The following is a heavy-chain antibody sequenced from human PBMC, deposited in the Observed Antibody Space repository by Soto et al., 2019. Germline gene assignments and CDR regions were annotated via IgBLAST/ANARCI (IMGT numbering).Heavy chain of an antibody. CDR2: IYWDDDK. Sequence: QITLKESGPTLVKPTQTLTLTCSFSGLSLSTSGEAVGWIRQPPGKALEWLALIYWDDDKFFNPTLKTRLTITKDTSKNQVVRTLTNMDPVDTATYSCAHYVSASPAGWFDPWGQGVLVTVSS. J-gene: IGHJ5*02. CDR1: GLSLSTSGEA. CDR3: AHYVSASPAGWFDP. V-gene: IGHV2-5*02. D-gene: IGHD3-10*01.